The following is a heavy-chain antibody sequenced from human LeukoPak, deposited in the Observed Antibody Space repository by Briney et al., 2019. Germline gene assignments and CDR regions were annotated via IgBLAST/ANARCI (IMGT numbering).Heavy chain of an antibody. Sequence: SETLSLTCTVSGGSISSYYWSWIRQPAGKGLEWIGRIYTSGSTNYNPSLKSRVTISVDTSKNQFSLKLSSVTAADTAVYYCARTYNYGSSDAFAIWGQGTMVTVSS. CDR1: GGSISSYY. CDR3: ARTYNYGSSDAFAI. V-gene: IGHV4-4*07. J-gene: IGHJ3*02. D-gene: IGHD5-18*01. CDR2: IYTSGST.